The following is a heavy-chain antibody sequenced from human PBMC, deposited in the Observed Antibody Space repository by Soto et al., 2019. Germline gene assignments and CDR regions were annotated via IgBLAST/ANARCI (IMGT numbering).Heavy chain of an antibody. CDR2: ISYDGSNK. CDR1: GFTFSNYA. Sequence: QVQLVESGGGVVQPGRSLRLSCAASGFTFSNYAMHWVRQAPGKGLEWVAVISYDGSNKYYADSVKGRFTISRDNSKKTLYLQMNSLRAEDTAVYYCARRPVTYSFDYWGQGTLVTVSS. V-gene: IGHV3-30-3*01. D-gene: IGHD4-17*01. J-gene: IGHJ4*02. CDR3: ARRPVTYSFDY.